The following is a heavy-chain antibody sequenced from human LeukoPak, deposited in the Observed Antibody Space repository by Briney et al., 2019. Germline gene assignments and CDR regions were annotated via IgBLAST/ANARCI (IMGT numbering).Heavy chain of an antibody. J-gene: IGHJ4*02. Sequence: GGSLRLSCAASGFTFSNAWMSWVRQAPGKGLEWVGRIKSKTDGGTTDYAAPVKGRFTISRDDSKSIAYLQMNSLKTEDTAVYYCTRWTNSGWYHEPFDYWGQGTLVTVSS. V-gene: IGHV3-15*01. D-gene: IGHD6-19*01. CDR2: IKSKTDGGTT. CDR1: GFTFSNAW. CDR3: TRWTNSGWYHEPFDY.